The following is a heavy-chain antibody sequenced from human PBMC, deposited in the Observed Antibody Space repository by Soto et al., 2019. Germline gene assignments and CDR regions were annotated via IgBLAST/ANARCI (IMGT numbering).Heavy chain of an antibody. CDR1: GYTFSSYH. J-gene: IGHJ4*02. V-gene: IGHV1-18*01. Sequence: QIQLVQSGAEVKKPGASVKVSCKASGYTFSSYHITWVRQAPGQGLEWMGWISAYNGNTNYAQNRQGRVTMTTDPATSTAYIELRSLRSYDTAVYYCARDLPPVDYWGQGTLVTVSS. CDR3: ARDLPPVDY. CDR2: ISAYNGNT.